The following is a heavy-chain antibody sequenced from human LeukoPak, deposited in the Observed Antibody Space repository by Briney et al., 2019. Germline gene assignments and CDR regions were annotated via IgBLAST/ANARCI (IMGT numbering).Heavy chain of an antibody. CDR3: ARADYSSSWTPFDY. CDR1: GDSISSYY. Sequence: PSETLSLTCTVSGDSISSYYWSWIRQPPGKGLEWIGYIYYSGSTNYNPSLKSRVTISVDTSKNQFSPKLSSVTAADTAVYYCARADYSSSWTPFDYWGQGTLVTVSS. J-gene: IGHJ4*02. D-gene: IGHD6-13*01. CDR2: IYYSGST. V-gene: IGHV4-59*01.